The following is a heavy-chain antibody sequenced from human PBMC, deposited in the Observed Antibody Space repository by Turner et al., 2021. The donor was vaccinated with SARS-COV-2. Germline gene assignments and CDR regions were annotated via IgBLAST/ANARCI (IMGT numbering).Heavy chain of an antibody. CDR2: IWYDGSNK. Sequence: QVQLVESGGGVVQPGRSLRLSCAASGFTFSSYGMHWVRQAPGKGVERVAVIWYDGSNKYYADSVKGRFTISRDNSKNTLYLQMSSLRAEDTAVYYCAREGDCSTTGCQAFDYWGQGTLVTVSS. CDR3: AREGDCSTTGCQAFDY. D-gene: IGHD2-2*01. V-gene: IGHV3-33*01. CDR1: GFTFSSYG. J-gene: IGHJ4*02.